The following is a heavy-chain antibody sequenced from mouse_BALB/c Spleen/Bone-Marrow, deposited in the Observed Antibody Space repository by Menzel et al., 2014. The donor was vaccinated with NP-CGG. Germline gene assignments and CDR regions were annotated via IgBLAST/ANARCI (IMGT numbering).Heavy chain of an antibody. V-gene: IGHV7-3*02. Sequence: EVQGVESGGGLVQPGGSLRLSCATSGFTFTDYYMNWVRQPPGKALEWLGFIRNKANGHTTEYSASVKSRFTISRDNSQNILYLQMNTLRADDSATYYCARDKGRVFFDYWGQGTTLTVSS. J-gene: IGHJ2*01. CDR3: ARDKGRVFFDY. CDR2: IRNKANGHTT. CDR1: GFTFTDYY.